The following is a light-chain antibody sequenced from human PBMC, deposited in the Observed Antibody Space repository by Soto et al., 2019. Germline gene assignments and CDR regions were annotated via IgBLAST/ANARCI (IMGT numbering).Light chain of an antibody. Sequence: EIVLTQSPGTLSLSPGERATLSCRASQSFSSSYLTWYQQKPGQAPRLLIYSASSRATGIPDRFSGSGSGTDFTLTISRLEPEDFAVYYCQQYGNSPRTFGHGTKVDIK. CDR2: SAS. V-gene: IGKV3-20*01. CDR1: QSFSSSY. J-gene: IGKJ3*01. CDR3: QQYGNSPRT.